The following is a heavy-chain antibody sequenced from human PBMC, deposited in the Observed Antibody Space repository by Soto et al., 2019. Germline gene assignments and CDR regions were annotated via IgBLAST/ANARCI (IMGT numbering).Heavy chain of an antibody. D-gene: IGHD3-10*01. V-gene: IGHV4-31*03. CDR1: GGSISSGGYY. Sequence: SETLSLTCTVSGGSISSGGYYWSWIRQHPGKGLEWIGYIYYSGSTYYNPSLKSRVTISVDTSKNQFSLKLSSVTAADTAVYYCAVGGRYYFDYWGQGTLVTVSS. J-gene: IGHJ4*02. CDR3: AVGGRYYFDY. CDR2: IYYSGST.